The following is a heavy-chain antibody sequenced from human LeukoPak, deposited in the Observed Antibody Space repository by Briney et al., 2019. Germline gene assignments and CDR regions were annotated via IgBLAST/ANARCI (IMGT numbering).Heavy chain of an antibody. CDR3: ASNQYYYDSSGYYPRGI. D-gene: IGHD3-22*01. CDR1: GVTFSSYS. CDR2: ISSSSSYI. Sequence: GGSLRLSCAASGVTFSSYSMNWVRQAPGKGLEWVSTISSSSSYIYYADSVRGRFTISRDNAKNSLYLQMNSLRAEDTAVYYCASNQYYYDSSGYYPRGIWGQGTMVTVSS. V-gene: IGHV3-21*01. J-gene: IGHJ3*02.